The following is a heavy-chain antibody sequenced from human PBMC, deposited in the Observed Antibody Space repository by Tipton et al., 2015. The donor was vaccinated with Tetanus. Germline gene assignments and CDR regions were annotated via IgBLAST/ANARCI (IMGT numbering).Heavy chain of an antibody. CDR1: GGSVRSGDYS. J-gene: IGHJ5*02. D-gene: IGHD6-19*01. Sequence: LRLSCTVSGGSVRSGDYSWNWIRQPPGKGLEWLAYVSYRGRTNSNYSLKSRITISQDTSKNQFSLRLTSVTAADTAVYYCAILPKHWLAPRGAPWSQGILVTVSS. CDR2: VSYRGRT. V-gene: IGHV4-61*08. CDR3: AILPKHWLAPRGAP.